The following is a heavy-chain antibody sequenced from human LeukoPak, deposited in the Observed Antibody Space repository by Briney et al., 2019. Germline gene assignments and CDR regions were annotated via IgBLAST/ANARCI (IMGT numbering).Heavy chain of an antibody. CDR3: ARRIAVACSPVYYFDY. V-gene: IGHV1-2*02. CDR1: AYTLSDYY. D-gene: IGHD6-19*01. Sequence: ASVTVSFKASAYTLSDYYMHWVRQAPGQGLEGMGWINPKSGVTNYAQKFQGSVTMTWDTSINTSFMELSRLRSDDTAVYYCARRIAVACSPVYYFDYWGQGTLVTVSS. J-gene: IGHJ4*02. CDR2: INPKSGVT.